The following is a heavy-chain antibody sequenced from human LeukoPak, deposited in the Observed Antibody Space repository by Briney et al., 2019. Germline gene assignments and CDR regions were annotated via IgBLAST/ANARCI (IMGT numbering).Heavy chain of an antibody. D-gene: IGHD4-17*01. Sequence: PGGSLRLSCAASRFSFSAYWMSWVRQAPGEGLEWVATIQHIGSDKFYMDSVKGRFTISRDNAKNSLYLQMNSLRVEDTAVYFCAKIYGDYAFDSWGQGTLVTVSS. J-gene: IGHJ4*02. CDR1: RFSFSAYW. CDR2: IQHIGSDK. CDR3: AKIYGDYAFDS. V-gene: IGHV3-7*01.